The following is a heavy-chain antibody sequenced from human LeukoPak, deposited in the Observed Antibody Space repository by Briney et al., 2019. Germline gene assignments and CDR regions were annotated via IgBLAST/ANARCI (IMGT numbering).Heavy chain of an antibody. V-gene: IGHV4-4*07. J-gene: IGHJ4*02. Sequence: PSETLSLTCTVSGESINNNYWSWIRQPAGKGLEWIGRIFSSGSTLYNASLKSRVTMSVDTSKSQFSLKLNSVTAADSAVYYCARVGYGGYGALDYWGRGTLVTVSS. CDR2: IFSSGST. D-gene: IGHD4-23*01. CDR3: ARVGYGGYGALDY. CDR1: GESINNNY.